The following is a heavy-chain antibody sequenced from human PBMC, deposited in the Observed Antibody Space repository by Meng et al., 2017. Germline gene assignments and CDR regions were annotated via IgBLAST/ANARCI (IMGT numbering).Heavy chain of an antibody. CDR2: IERKSDGGTI. CDR3: ATGAAAADH. V-gene: IGHV3-15*04. CDR1: GLRFTDAW. Sequence: VQLMEAGGGLVKPGGSLRLSCVASGLRFTDAWMSRVRQAPGKGLEWVGRIERKSDGGTIYYAAPVKGRFTISRDDSKNTLYLQMDSLINEDTAVYFCATGAAAADHWGQGTLVTVSS. D-gene: IGHD6-13*01. J-gene: IGHJ4*02.